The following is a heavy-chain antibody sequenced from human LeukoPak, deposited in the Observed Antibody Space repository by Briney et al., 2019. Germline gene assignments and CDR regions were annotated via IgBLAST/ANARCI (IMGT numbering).Heavy chain of an antibody. D-gene: IGHD6-13*01. Sequence: GASVKVSCKASGGTFSSYAISWVRQAPGQGLEWMGGIIPIFGTANYAQKFQGRVTITADESTSTAYMELSSLRSEDTAVYYCAKDIAAAGTFQHWGQGTLVTVSS. V-gene: IGHV1-69*13. CDR2: IIPIFGTA. CDR3: AKDIAAAGTFQH. CDR1: GGTFSSYA. J-gene: IGHJ1*01.